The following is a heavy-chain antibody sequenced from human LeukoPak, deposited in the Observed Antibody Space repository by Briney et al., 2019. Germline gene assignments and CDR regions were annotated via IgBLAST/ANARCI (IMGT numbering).Heavy chain of an antibody. Sequence: TLSLTCTVSGGSINNYYWSWVRQPPGKALEWLALIYWNDDKRYSPSLKSRLTITKDTSKNQVVLTMTNMDPVDTATYYCAHIARAGIVVVPAAPPTFDPWGQGTLVTVSS. CDR2: IYWNDDK. J-gene: IGHJ5*02. D-gene: IGHD2-2*01. V-gene: IGHV2-5*01. CDR3: AHIARAGIVVVPAAPPTFDP. CDR1: GGSINNYYWS.